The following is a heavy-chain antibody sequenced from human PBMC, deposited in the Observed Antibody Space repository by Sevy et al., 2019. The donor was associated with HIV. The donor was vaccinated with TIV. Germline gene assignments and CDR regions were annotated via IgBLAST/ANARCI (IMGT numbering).Heavy chain of an antibody. J-gene: IGHJ4*02. CDR3: AKDREGYFDY. CDR2: ISYDGSNK. CDR1: GFTFSSYG. Sequence: GGSLRLSCAASGFTFSSYGMNWVRQAPGKGLEWVAVISYDGSNKYYADSVKGRFTISRDKSKNTLYLQMNSLRAEDTAVYYCAKDREGYFDYWGQGTLVTVSS. V-gene: IGHV3-30*18.